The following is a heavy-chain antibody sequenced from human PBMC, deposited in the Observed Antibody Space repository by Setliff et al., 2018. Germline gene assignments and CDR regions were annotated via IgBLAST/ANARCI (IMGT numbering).Heavy chain of an antibody. CDR3: VRDLHWGFDY. CDR2: ISRSSTYI. Sequence: PGGSLRLSCAASGFTFSSYSMNWVRQAPGKGLEWVSSISRSSTYIYYADSMKGRFTISRDNVKNSLFLQMNSLRAEDTAVYYCVRDLHWGFDYWGLGTLVTVSS. CDR1: GFTFSSYS. V-gene: IGHV3-21*01. D-gene: IGHD7-27*01. J-gene: IGHJ4*02.